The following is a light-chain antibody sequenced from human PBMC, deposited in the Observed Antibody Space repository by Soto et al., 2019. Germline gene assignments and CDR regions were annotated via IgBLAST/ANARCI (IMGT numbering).Light chain of an antibody. J-gene: IGLJ1*01. Sequence: QSVLTQPPSVSAAPGQRVTISCTGSSSNIGTGYEAHWYQQVPGTAPKLLIYENNNRPSGVPDRFSGSKSGTSASLAITGRQAEDEAEYYCQSYASSLSGYVFGTGTKLTVL. CDR2: ENN. V-gene: IGLV1-40*01. CDR3: QSYASSLSGYV. CDR1: SSNIGTGYE.